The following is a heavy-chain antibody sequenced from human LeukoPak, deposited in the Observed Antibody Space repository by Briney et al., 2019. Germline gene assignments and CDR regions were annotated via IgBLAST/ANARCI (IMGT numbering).Heavy chain of an antibody. CDR3: AKGSYYDSSGSSYFDY. CDR2: ISGSGGNT. V-gene: IGHV3-23*01. Sequence: GGSLRLSCVVSEFTFSSYAMSWVRQAPGKGLEWVSAISGSGGNTYYADSVKGRFTISRDNSKNTLYLQMNSLRAEDTAVYYCAKGSYYDSSGSSYFDYWGQGTLVTVSS. J-gene: IGHJ4*02. D-gene: IGHD3-22*01. CDR1: EFTFSSYA.